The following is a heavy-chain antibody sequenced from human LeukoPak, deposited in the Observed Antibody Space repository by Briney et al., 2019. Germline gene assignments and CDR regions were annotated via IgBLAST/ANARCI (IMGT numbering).Heavy chain of an antibody. CDR2: IFYTGNT. CDR3: ARDTGGGIVGATFDY. V-gene: IGHV4-39*02. CDR1: DASISVSSYY. J-gene: IGHJ4*02. D-gene: IGHD1-26*01. Sequence: SETLSLTCTVSDASISVSSYYWVWIRQPPGKGLEWIGTIFYTGNTYYNPSLESRLTISVDTSKNQFSLKMNSVTAADTAVYYCARDTGGGIVGATFDYRGQGTLVTVSS.